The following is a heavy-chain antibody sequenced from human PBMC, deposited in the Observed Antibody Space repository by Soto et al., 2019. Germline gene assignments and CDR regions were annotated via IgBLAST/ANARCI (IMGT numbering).Heavy chain of an antibody. Sequence: QVQLVQSGAEVKKPGSSVKVSCKASGGTFSSYAISWVRQAPGQGLEWMGGIIPIFGTANYAQKFQGRVTITADESTSPAYMELSSLRSEDTAVYYCASGLSVEIETAMAYYYGMDVWGQGTTVTVSS. D-gene: IGHD5-18*01. CDR3: ASGLSVEIETAMAYYYGMDV. CDR1: GGTFSSYA. J-gene: IGHJ6*02. V-gene: IGHV1-69*01. CDR2: IIPIFGTA.